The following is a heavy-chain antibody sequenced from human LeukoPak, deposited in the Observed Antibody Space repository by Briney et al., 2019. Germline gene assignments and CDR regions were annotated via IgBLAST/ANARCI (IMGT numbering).Heavy chain of an antibody. Sequence: GGSLRLSCAASGFTFSSHGMNWVRQTPGKGLEWVSYISKTSNTRDYADSVKGRFTISRDNDKNSLSLQMNSLRDEDTAVYYCARDRGYSNYYDYWGQGTLVTISS. CDR1: GFTFSSHG. D-gene: IGHD5-12*01. J-gene: IGHJ4*02. CDR3: ARDRGYSNYYDY. CDR2: ISKTSNTR. V-gene: IGHV3-48*02.